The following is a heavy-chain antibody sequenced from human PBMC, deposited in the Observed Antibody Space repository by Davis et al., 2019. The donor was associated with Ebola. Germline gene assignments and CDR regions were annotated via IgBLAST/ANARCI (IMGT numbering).Heavy chain of an antibody. J-gene: IGHJ4*02. CDR2: LRSKANSYAT. Sequence: PGGSLRLSCAASGFTVSSNYMSWVRQASGKGLEWVGRLRSKANSYATAYAASVKGRFTISRDDSKNTAYLQMNSLKTEDTAVYYCKIAAAYINYWGQGTLVTVSS. CDR3: KIAAAYINY. CDR1: GFTVSSNY. V-gene: IGHV3-73*01. D-gene: IGHD6-13*01.